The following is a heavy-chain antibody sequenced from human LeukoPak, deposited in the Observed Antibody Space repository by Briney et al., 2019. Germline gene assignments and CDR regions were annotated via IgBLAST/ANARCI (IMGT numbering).Heavy chain of an antibody. V-gene: IGHV1-8*01. CDR2: MNPNSANT. Sequence: ASVTVSFKSSGYTFTSNDINWVRQAAGQGLEGVGWMNPNSANTGYAQKFQGRVTMTRNTSISTAFMELSSLRSEDTAVYYCARGQNYGSGSYYYYYYMDVWGKGTTVTISS. CDR3: ARGQNYGSGSYYYYYYMDV. D-gene: IGHD3-10*01. CDR1: GYTFTSND. J-gene: IGHJ6*03.